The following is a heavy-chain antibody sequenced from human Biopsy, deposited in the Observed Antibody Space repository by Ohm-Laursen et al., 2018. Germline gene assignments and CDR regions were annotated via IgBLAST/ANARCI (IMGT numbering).Heavy chain of an antibody. CDR3: ATPFQYYDSWGGYPPFDH. D-gene: IGHD3-3*01. CDR2: MNPDSGRS. J-gene: IGHJ4*02. CDR1: GGTFIGFD. Sequence: ASVKVSCNATGGTFIGFDINWVRQVPGQGLEWMGWMNPDSGRSNWAAKFQGRLSMTRITSVSTAFMELTSLKSEDTAVYYCATPFQYYDSWGGYPPFDHWGQGTLVTVSS. V-gene: IGHV1-8*01.